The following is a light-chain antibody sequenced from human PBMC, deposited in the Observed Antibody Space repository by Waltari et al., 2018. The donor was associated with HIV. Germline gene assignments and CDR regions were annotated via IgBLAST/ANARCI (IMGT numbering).Light chain of an antibody. V-gene: IGLV3-19*01. J-gene: IGLJ2*01. CDR1: SLRSYY. CDR2: GKN. Sequence: SSELTQDPAVSVALGQTVRITCQGDSLRSYYASWYQQKPGQAPVLVIYGKNNRPSGIPDRISGSSSGNTASLTITGARAEDEADYYCNSRDSSGNHLVVFGGGTKLTVL. CDR3: NSRDSSGNHLVV.